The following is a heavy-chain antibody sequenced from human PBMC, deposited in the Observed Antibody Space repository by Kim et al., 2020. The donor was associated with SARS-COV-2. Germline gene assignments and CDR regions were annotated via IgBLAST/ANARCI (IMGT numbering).Heavy chain of an antibody. CDR1: GGSFSGYY. CDR2: INHSGST. CDR3: ARGAYSSSWYGPGRPFDP. Sequence: SETLSLTCAVYGGSFSGYYWSWIRQPPGKGLEWIGEINHSGSTNYNPSLKSRVTISVDTSKNQFSLKLSYVTAADTAVYYCARGAYSSSWYGPGRPFDPWGQGTLVTVSS. V-gene: IGHV4-34*01. J-gene: IGHJ5*02. D-gene: IGHD6-13*01.